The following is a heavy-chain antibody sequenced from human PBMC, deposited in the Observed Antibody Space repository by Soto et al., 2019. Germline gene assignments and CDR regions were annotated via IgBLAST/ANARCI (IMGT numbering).Heavy chain of an antibody. Sequence: QVQLVQSGAEVKKPGSSVKVSCKASGGTFSSYAISWVRQAPGQGLEWMGGIIPIFGTANYAQKFQGRVTITANESTSTAYMELSSLRSEDTAVYYCAKTETSPAYYYYYYSMDVWGQGTTVTVSS. CDR1: GGTFSSYA. V-gene: IGHV1-69*12. CDR3: AKTETSPAYYYYYYSMDV. CDR2: IIPIFGTA. J-gene: IGHJ6*02.